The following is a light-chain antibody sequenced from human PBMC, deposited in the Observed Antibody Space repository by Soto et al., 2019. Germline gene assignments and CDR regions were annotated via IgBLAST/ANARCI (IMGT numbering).Light chain of an antibody. Sequence: QSALTQPASVSGSPGQSITISCTGTSSDVGGYNYVSWYQQHPGKAPKLMIYDVTNRPSGVSNRFSGSKSGNTASLTISGLQAEDEADYYCSSHRSSGYVFGSGTKLTVL. CDR3: SSHRSSGYV. CDR1: SSDVGGYNY. V-gene: IGLV2-14*03. J-gene: IGLJ1*01. CDR2: DVT.